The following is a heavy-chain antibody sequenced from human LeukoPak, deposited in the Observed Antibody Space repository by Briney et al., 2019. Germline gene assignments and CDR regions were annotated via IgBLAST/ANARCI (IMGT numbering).Heavy chain of an antibody. CDR2: ISGSGGYT. Sequence: GGSLRLSCAASGFTFSNYAMSWVRQAPGKGPEWVSGISGSGGYTYYADSVKGRFTISRDNSNNTPYLQMNSLRAEDTAVYYCAKDLYCSSTSCYMDVWGKGTTVTVSS. CDR1: GFTFSNYA. J-gene: IGHJ6*03. CDR3: AKDLYCSSTSCYMDV. V-gene: IGHV3-23*01. D-gene: IGHD2-2*01.